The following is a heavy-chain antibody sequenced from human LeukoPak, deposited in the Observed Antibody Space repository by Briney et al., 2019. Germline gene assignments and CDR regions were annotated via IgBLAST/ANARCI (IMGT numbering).Heavy chain of an antibody. V-gene: IGHV3-43D*04. CDR3: AKGGGFGELLSGFDP. CDR1: VFTFVDYA. CDR2: IRWDGDST. D-gene: IGHD3-10*01. J-gene: IGHJ5*02. Sequence: GGSLRLSLPSSVFTFVDYAMHWLRQAPWKGLAWVSLIRWDGDSTNNADSVKGRFTIFRDNSKNTLYLQMNRLRAEDTAVYYCAKGGGFGELLSGFDPWGQGTLVTVSS.